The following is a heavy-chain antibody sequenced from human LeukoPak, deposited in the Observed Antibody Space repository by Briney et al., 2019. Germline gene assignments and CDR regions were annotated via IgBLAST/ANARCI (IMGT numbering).Heavy chain of an antibody. Sequence: PGGSLRLSCAASGFTFSNAWMSWVRQAPGKGLEWVGRIKSKTDGGTTDYAAPVKGRFTISRDDSKNTLYLQMNSLKTGDTAVYYCTTDYPPRIGGSTLDYWGRGTLVTVSS. J-gene: IGHJ4*02. V-gene: IGHV3-15*01. D-gene: IGHD3-16*01. CDR3: TTDYPPRIGGSTLDY. CDR1: GFTFSNAW. CDR2: IKSKTDGGTT.